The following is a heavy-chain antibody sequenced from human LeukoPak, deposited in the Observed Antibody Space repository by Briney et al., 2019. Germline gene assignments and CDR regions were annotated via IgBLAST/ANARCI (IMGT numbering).Heavy chain of an antibody. D-gene: IGHD5-24*01. V-gene: IGHV4-30-2*01. J-gene: IGHJ4*02. Sequence: PSETLSLTCAVSGGSISSGGYSWSWIRQPPGKGLEWIGYIYHSGSTYYNPSLKSRVTISVDRSKNQFSLKLSSVTAADTAVYYCARYKHLHLKRWLQYFDYWGRGTLVTVSS. CDR3: ARYKHLHLKRWLQYFDY. CDR2: IYHSGST. CDR1: GGSISSGGYS.